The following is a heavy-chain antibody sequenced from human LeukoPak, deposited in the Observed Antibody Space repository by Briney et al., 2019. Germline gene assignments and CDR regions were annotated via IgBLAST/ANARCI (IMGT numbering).Heavy chain of an antibody. D-gene: IGHD3-3*01. V-gene: IGHV4-34*01. CDR3: ARGYYYLYXDFWSGXNXFDP. Sequence: SETLSLTCAVYGGSFSGYYWSWIRQPPGKGLEWIGEINHSGSTNYNPSLKSRVTISVDTSKNQFSLKLSSVTAADTAVYYCARGYYYLYXDFWSGXNXFDPWGQGTLVTVSS. CDR1: GGSFSGYY. CDR2: INHSGST. J-gene: IGHJ5*02.